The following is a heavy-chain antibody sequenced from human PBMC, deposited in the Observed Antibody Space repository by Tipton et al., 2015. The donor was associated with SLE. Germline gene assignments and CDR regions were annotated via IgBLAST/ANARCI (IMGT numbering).Heavy chain of an antibody. CDR1: GGSISSYY. D-gene: IGHD6-19*01. J-gene: IGHJ4*02. V-gene: IGHV4-59*08. Sequence: TLSLTCTVSGGSISSYYWSWIRQPPGKGLEWIGHIYYSGSTNYNPSLKSRVTISVDTSKNQFSLKLSSVTASDTAVYYCARQGGQWLDFDYWGQGTLVPVSS. CDR3: ARQGGQWLDFDY. CDR2: IYYSGST.